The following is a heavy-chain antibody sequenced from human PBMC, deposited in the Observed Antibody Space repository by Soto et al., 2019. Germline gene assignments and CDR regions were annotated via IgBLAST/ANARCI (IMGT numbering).Heavy chain of an antibody. V-gene: IGHV4-59*01. CDR1: GGSLRGYS. Sequence: SETLSLTCTVSGGSLRGYSWSWIRQSPGKGLEWIGYVYSGGGTNYSPSFMGRVTISVDTTDNQFSLKLNSVTAADTAVYYCARDSGSYYGYYYAFDVWGQGTTVTVSS. D-gene: IGHD1-26*01. CDR3: ARDSGSYYGYYYAFDV. J-gene: IGHJ6*02. CDR2: VYSGGGT.